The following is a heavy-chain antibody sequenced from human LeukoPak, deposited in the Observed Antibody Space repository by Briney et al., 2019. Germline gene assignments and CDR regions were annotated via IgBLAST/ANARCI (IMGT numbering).Heavy chain of an antibody. Sequence: GGSLRLSCAASGFTFDDYAMHWVRQAPGKGLEWVSGISWNSGNIGYADSVKGRFTISRDNAKNSLYLQMNSLRAEDTALYYCAKGGLIDSSSWGRLGYWGQGTLVTVSS. D-gene: IGHD6-13*01. CDR1: GFTFDDYA. J-gene: IGHJ4*02. CDR3: AKGGLIDSSSWGRLGY. V-gene: IGHV3-9*01. CDR2: ISWNSGNI.